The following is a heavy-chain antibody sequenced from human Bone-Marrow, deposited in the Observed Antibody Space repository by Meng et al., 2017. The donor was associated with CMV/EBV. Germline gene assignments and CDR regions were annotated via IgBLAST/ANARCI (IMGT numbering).Heavy chain of an antibody. CDR1: GGSISSYY. J-gene: IGHJ4*02. Sequence: SETLSLTCTVSGGSISSYYWGWIRQPPGKGLEWIGSIYYSGSTYYNPSLKSRVTISVDTSKNQFSLKLSSVTAADTAVYYCARSRYCSSTSCYKARVYFYYWGQGTLVTVSS. D-gene: IGHD2-2*02. V-gene: IGHV4-39*01. CDR2: IYYSGST. CDR3: ARSRYCSSTSCYKARVYFYY.